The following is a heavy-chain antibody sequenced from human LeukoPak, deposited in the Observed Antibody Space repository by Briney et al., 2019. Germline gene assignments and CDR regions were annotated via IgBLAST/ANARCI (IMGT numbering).Heavy chain of an antibody. Sequence: VRSLRLSCATTGLRSSSYWMSWVRQAPGKGLEWVANIDQDESERNYVDSAKGRFTISRDGAKNSVYLQMNSLKDEDTAVYYCAIAVGWELGYWGQGTLVTVSS. J-gene: IGHJ4*02. CDR1: GLRSSSYW. CDR3: AIAVGWELGY. V-gene: IGHV3-7*01. D-gene: IGHD1-26*01. CDR2: IDQDESER.